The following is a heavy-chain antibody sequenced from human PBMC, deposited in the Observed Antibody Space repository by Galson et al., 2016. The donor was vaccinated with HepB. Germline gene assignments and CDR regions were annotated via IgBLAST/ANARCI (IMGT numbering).Heavy chain of an antibody. CDR1: GGTFSTYA. CDR2: SVPILGMA. V-gene: IGHV1-69*04. J-gene: IGHJ6*02. CDR3: ARDAVAVGGTLHFYYYGMDV. D-gene: IGHD6-13*01. Sequence: SVKVFCKASGGTFSTYAFSWVRQAPGQGLEWVGRSVPILGMANYAQKFQGRVTITADKSTNTSYMELSSLRSEDTAVYYCARDAVAVGGTLHFYYYGMDVWGQGTTVTVSS.